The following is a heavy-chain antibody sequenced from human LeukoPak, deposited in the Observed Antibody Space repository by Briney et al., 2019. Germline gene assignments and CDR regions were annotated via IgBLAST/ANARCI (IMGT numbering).Heavy chain of an antibody. CDR1: GFTFSSYA. Sequence: GGALRLSCAASGFTFSSYAMSWVRQAPGKGLEWVSAISGSGGSTYYADSVKGRFTISRDNSKNTLYLQMNSLRAEDTAVYYCAKHPGLGEFPYYFDYWGQGTLVTVSS. CDR3: AKHPGLGEFPYYFDY. V-gene: IGHV3-23*01. J-gene: IGHJ4*02. D-gene: IGHD3-10*01. CDR2: ISGSGGST.